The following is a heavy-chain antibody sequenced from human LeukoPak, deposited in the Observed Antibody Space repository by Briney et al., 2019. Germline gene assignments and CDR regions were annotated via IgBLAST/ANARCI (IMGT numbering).Heavy chain of an antibody. CDR2: ISYDGSNK. Sequence: GRSLRLSCAASGFTFSSYAMHWVRQAPGKGLEWVAVISYDGSNKYYADSVKGRFTISRDNFKNTLYLQMNSLRAEDTAVYYCARDQIDIVVVVAATPSDAFDIWGQGTMVTVSS. CDR1: GFTFSSYA. V-gene: IGHV3-30*04. D-gene: IGHD2-15*01. J-gene: IGHJ3*02. CDR3: ARDQIDIVVVVAATPSDAFDI.